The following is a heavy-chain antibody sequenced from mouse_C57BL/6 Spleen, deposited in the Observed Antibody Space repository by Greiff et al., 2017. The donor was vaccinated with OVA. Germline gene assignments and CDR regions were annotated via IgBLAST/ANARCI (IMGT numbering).Heavy chain of an antibody. V-gene: IGHV1-62-2*01. D-gene: IGHD1-1*01. CDR3: ERRGNYYGSSYEAWFAY. CDR2: FYPGSGSI. CDR1: GYTFTEYT. J-gene: IGHJ3*01. Sequence: VQLQQSGAELVKPGASVKLSCKASGYTFTEYTIHWVKQRSGQGLEWIGWFYPGSGSIKYNEKFKDKATLTADKSSSTVYMELSRLTSEDAAVYFGERRGNYYGSSYEAWFAYWGQGTLVTVSA.